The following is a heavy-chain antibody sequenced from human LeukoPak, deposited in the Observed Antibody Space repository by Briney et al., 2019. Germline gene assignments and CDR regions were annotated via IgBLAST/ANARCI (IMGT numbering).Heavy chain of an antibody. Sequence: SETLSLTCTVSGGSVSSGTSYWSWARQPPGKGLEWIGNFLYSASTHYNPSLKSRVTISVDTSKNQFSLNLSSVTVADTAVYFCARASITMIVATWGQGSLVTVSS. CDR2: FLYSAST. J-gene: IGHJ4*02. CDR3: ARASITMIVAT. V-gene: IGHV4-61*01. CDR1: GGSVSSGTSY. D-gene: IGHD3-22*01.